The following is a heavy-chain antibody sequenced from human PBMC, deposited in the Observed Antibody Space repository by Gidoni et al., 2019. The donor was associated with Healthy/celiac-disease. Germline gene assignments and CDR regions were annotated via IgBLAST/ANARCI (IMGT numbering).Heavy chain of an antibody. V-gene: IGHV3-66*01. J-gene: IGHJ6*01. D-gene: IGHD2-15*01. CDR2: IYSGGST. Sequence: ELQLVESGVGLVQPGGSLILSCAASGFTVSSNYMSWVRQAPGKGLEWVSVIYSGGSTYYADSVKGRFTISRDNSKNTLYLQMNSLRAEDTAVYYCARDLGGSCYLCLDYYGMDVWGQGTTVTVSS. CDR3: ARDLGGSCYLCLDYYGMDV. CDR1: GFTVSSNY.